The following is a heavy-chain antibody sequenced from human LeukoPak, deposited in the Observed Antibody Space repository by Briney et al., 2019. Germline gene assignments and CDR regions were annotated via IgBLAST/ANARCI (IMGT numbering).Heavy chain of an antibody. CDR3: ARGGEVYYYYGMDV. Sequence: SQTLSLTCAISGDRVSSNSAAWNWFRQSPSRGLEWLGRTYYRSKWYNDYAVSVKSRITINPDTSKNQFSLQLNSVTPEDTAVYYCARGGEVYYYYGMDVWGQGTTVAVSS. J-gene: IGHJ6*02. CDR2: TYYRSKWYN. D-gene: IGHD3-16*01. V-gene: IGHV6-1*01. CDR1: GDRVSSNSAA.